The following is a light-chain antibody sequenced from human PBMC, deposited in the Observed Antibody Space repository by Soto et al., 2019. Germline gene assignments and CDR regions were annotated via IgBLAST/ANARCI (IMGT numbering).Light chain of an antibody. Sequence: EIVLTQSPPTLSLSPGERATLSCRASQSVSSNLAWYQQKPGQAPRLLIYDASNRATGIPARFSGSGSGTDFTLTISSLEPEDFAVYYCQQRSNWRGTFGQGTRLEIK. CDR3: QQRSNWRGT. V-gene: IGKV3-11*01. J-gene: IGKJ5*01. CDR1: QSVSSN. CDR2: DAS.